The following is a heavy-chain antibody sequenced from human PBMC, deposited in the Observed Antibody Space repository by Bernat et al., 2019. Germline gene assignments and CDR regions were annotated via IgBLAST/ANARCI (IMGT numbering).Heavy chain of an antibody. V-gene: IGHV3-33*01. CDR2: IWYDGSNQ. Sequence: QVQLLESGGGVVQPGRSLRLSCVAYGYTFSSHGVHWFRQAPGKGLEWVAVIWYDGSNQYYADSVKGRFTISRDNSQNTVYLQMNSLRAEDTAMYYCVREYGDQTDYWGQGTLVIVSS. D-gene: IGHD2-21*02. J-gene: IGHJ4*02. CDR3: VREYGDQTDY. CDR1: GYTFSSHG.